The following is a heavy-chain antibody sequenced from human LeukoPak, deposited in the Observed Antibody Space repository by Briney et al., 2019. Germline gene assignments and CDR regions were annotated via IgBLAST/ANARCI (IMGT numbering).Heavy chain of an antibody. Sequence: GGSLRLSCAASGFTFSIYAMSWVRQAPGKGLEWVSIISDNGDYTYYADSVKGRFTISRDNSKNTLYLQMNSLRAEDTAVYYCAKGTPRDGYNSGYFDYWGQGTLVTVSS. D-gene: IGHD5-24*01. CDR3: AKGTPRDGYNSGYFDY. CDR2: ISDNGDYT. CDR1: GFTFSIYA. J-gene: IGHJ4*02. V-gene: IGHV3-23*01.